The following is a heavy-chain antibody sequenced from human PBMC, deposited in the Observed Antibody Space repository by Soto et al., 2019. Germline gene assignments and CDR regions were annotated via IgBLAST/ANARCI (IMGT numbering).Heavy chain of an antibody. CDR1: GFTFSSYS. V-gene: IGHV3-21*01. J-gene: IGHJ5*02. CDR3: AREMDTAWRGWFDP. Sequence: GGSLRLSCAASGFTFSSYSMNWVRQAPGKGLEWVSSISSSSSYIYYAESGKGRFTISRDNAKNSLYLQMNSLRPEDAAGYSCAREMDTAWRGWFDPWGKGTMVTVSS. CDR2: ISSSSSYI. D-gene: IGHD5-18*01.